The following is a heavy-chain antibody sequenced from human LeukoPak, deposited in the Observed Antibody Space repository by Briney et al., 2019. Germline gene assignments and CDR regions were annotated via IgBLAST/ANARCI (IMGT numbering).Heavy chain of an antibody. CDR3: ARAGRGYSGYGLDV. CDR1: GFTFSDSY. D-gene: IGHD5-12*01. Sequence: PGGSLRLSCAASGFTFSDSYMSWIRQAPGKGLEWVSYISSSGSTMYYADSVKGRFTISRDNAKNSLFLQMISLRGEDTAVYYCARAGRGYSGYGLDVWGQGTLVTVSS. V-gene: IGHV3-11*01. CDR2: ISSSGSTM. J-gene: IGHJ4*02.